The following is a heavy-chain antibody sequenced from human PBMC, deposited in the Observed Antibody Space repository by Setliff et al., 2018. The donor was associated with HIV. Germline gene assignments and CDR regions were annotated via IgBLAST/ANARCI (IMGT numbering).Heavy chain of an antibody. V-gene: IGHV4-4*07. D-gene: IGHD3-22*01. Sequence: KASETLSLTCSVSGASINSYFWSWIRQPAGKGLEWIGRIHSGGTTNSNPSLKSRVTLSVDTSKNQLSLSLTSVTAADTAVYYCARVRLTMIMMVDYFDQWGQGTLVTVSS. CDR1: GASINSYF. J-gene: IGHJ4*02. CDR3: ARVRLTMIMMVDYFDQ. CDR2: IHSGGTT.